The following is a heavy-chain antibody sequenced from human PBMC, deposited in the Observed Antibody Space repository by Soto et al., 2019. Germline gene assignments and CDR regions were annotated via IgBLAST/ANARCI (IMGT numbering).Heavy chain of an antibody. CDR2: IYHSGST. CDR1: GGSISSGGYS. J-gene: IGHJ6*02. D-gene: IGHD5-12*01. Sequence: QLQLQESGSGLVKPSQTLSLTCAVSGGSISSGGYSWSWIRQPPGKGLEWIGYIYHSGSTYYNPSLKSRVTISVDRSKNPFSLKLSSVTAADTAVCYCARRRGFPYYYGMDVWGQGTTVTVSS. CDR3: ARRRGFPYYYGMDV. V-gene: IGHV4-30-2*01.